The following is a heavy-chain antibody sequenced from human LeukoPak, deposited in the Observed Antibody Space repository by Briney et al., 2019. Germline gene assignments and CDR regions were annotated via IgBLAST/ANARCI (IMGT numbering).Heavy chain of an antibody. CDR1: GYSISSGYY. Sequence: SETLSLTCTVSGYSISSGYYWGWLRQPPGTGLEWIGSIYHSGSTYYNPSLKSRVTISINTSKNQFSLTLSSVTAADTAVYYCARRTTYFGWRPSESPSCFDYWGQGTLVTVSS. V-gene: IGHV4-38-2*02. D-gene: IGHD3-9*01. CDR2: IYHSGST. CDR3: ARRTTYFGWRPSESPSCFDY. J-gene: IGHJ4*02.